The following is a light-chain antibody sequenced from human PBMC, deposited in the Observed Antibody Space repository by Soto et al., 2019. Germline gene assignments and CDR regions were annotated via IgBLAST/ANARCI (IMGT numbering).Light chain of an antibody. CDR2: YDD. Sequence: QSVLTQPPSVYEAPKQRGTVSCSGSSSNIGNTAADYYHQLPGKAPKLLIHYDDLLPSGVSDRLSGSKSGTSASLAISGLQSEDEADHFCAACDDTLNAPFGGGTKLTVL. CDR1: SSNIGNTA. J-gene: IGLJ3*02. V-gene: IGLV1-36*01. CDR3: AACDDTLNAP.